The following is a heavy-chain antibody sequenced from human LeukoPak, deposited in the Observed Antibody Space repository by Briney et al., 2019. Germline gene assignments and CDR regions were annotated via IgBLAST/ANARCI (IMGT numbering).Heavy chain of an antibody. CDR3: ARVLGDYGLSDY. CDR2: IYYSGST. Sequence: PSETLSLTCTVSGGSISSGGYYWSWIRQHPGKGLEWIGYIYYSGSTYYNPSLKSRVTISVDTSKNQFSLKLSSVTAADTAVYYCARVLGDYGLSDYWGQGTLVTVSS. D-gene: IGHD4-17*01. J-gene: IGHJ4*02. V-gene: IGHV4-31*03. CDR1: GGSISSGGYY.